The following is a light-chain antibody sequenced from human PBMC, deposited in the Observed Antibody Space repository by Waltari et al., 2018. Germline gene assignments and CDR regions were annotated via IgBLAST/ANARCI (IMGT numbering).Light chain of an antibody. CDR3: QQYNSYSLLT. CDR1: QSSSKW. J-gene: IGKJ4*01. CDR2: EAS. Sequence: DIRMTQSPSTLSASEGDRVIISCRASQSSSKWLAWYQQKPGKAPKRLIYEASTLQSGVPSRFSGTGSGTDFTLTISSLQPDDFATYYCQQYNSYSLLTFGGGTKVEIK. V-gene: IGKV1-5*03.